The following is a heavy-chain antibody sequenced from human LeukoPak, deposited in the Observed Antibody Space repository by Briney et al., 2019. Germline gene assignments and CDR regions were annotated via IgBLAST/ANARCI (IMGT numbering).Heavy chain of an antibody. J-gene: IGHJ3*02. Sequence: ASVKVSCKASGYTFTSYGIIWVRQAPGQGLEWMGWISAYNGNTNYAQKLQGRVTMTTDTSTSTAYMELRSLRSDDTAVYYCARDLVGYCSGGSCLGPDNAFDIWGQGTMVTVSS. D-gene: IGHD2-15*01. V-gene: IGHV1-18*01. CDR1: GYTFTSYG. CDR2: ISAYNGNT. CDR3: ARDLVGYCSGGSCLGPDNAFDI.